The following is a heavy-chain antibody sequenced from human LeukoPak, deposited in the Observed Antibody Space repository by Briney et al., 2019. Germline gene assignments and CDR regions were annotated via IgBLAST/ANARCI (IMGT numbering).Heavy chain of an antibody. V-gene: IGHV3-74*01. CDR2: INSDGSST. CDR1: GFTFSSYW. Sequence: PGGSLRLSCAASGFTFSSYWMHWVRQAPGKGLVWVSRINSDGSSTSYADSVKGRFTISRDNAKNTLYLQMNSLGADDTAVYYCARGRWGEAFDIWGQGTMVTVSS. D-gene: IGHD4-23*01. CDR3: ARGRWGEAFDI. J-gene: IGHJ3*02.